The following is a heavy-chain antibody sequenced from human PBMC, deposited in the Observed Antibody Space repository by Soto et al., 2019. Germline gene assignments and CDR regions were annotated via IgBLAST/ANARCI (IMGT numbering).Heavy chain of an antibody. J-gene: IGHJ6*02. V-gene: IGHV4-59*02. CDR2: VSDGGST. CDR1: VPSVYTYY. Sequence: GTLSLTGYVSVPSVYTYYWNSSRQGPGEGREGIGDVSDGGSTNYNPPLESRVTISLDTSKKQVSLKLSSVSAADTAVYYCARASLLGYCSSTSCYGRYYYYGMDVWGQGTTVTVSS. D-gene: IGHD2-2*01. CDR3: ARASLLGYCSSTSCYGRYYYYGMDV.